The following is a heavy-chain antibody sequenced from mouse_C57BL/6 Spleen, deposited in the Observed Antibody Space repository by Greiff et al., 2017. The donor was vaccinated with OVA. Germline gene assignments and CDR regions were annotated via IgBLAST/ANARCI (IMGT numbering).Heavy chain of an antibody. D-gene: IGHD1-1*01. CDR2: IYPGSGST. CDR1: GYTFTSYW. J-gene: IGHJ4*01. Sequence: QVQLQQPGAELVKPGASVKMSCKASGYTFTSYWITWVKQRPGQGLEWIGDIYPGSGSTNYNEKFKSKATLTVDTSSSTAYMQRSSLTSEDSAVYYCARADYYGSSPYYAMDYWGQGTSVTVSS. CDR3: ARADYYGSSPYYAMDY. V-gene: IGHV1-55*01.